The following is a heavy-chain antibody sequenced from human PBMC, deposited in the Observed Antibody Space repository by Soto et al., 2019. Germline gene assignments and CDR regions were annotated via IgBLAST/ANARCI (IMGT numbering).Heavy chain of an antibody. CDR2: ISAYNGNT. CDR3: ARAPPRQLEPTHFDY. Sequence: ASVKVSCKASGYTFTSYGISWVRQAPGQGLEWMGWISAYNGNTNYAQKLQGRVTMTTDTSTSTAYMELRSLRSDDTAVYYCARAPPRQLEPTHFDYWGQGTLVTVSS. V-gene: IGHV1-18*01. J-gene: IGHJ4*02. D-gene: IGHD1-1*01. CDR1: GYTFTSYG.